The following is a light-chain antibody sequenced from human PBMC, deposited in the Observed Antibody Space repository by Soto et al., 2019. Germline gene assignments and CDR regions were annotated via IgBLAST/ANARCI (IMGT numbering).Light chain of an antibody. CDR1: RTVGRSY. Sequence: ETVLTQSPDIMYLSPGERATLSCRASRTVGRSYLAWYQQKPGQAPRLLIFGTSTRATAIPDRFSGGGSGTDFTLTISSLDPEDYAVYFCQQYDSVPPWTFGQGTKVDIK. V-gene: IGKV3-20*01. CDR2: GTS. CDR3: QQYDSVPPWT. J-gene: IGKJ1*01.